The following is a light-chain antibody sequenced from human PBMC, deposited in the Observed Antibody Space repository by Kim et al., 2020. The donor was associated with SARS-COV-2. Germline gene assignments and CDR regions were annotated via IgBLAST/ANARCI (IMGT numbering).Light chain of an antibody. Sequence: VALGQKIRITCQGDSLKSYYTTWYQQKPGQATIVVIYGKNNRPSGIPDRFSGSSSGNTASLTITGTQAGDEADYYCNSRDNNDNVLFGGGTRLTVL. CDR2: GKN. CDR3: NSRDNNDNVL. J-gene: IGLJ2*01. V-gene: IGLV3-19*01. CDR1: SLKSYY.